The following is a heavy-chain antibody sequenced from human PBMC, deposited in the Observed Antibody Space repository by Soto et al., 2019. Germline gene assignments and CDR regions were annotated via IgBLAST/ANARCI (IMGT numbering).Heavy chain of an antibody. Sequence: QVQLVESGGGVVQPGRSLRLSCAASGFTFSSYGMHWVRQAPGKGLEWVAVIWYDGSNKYYADSVKGRFTISRDNSKNXLXLXTNSLRAEDTAVYYCARDRSRVYCSGGSCYSGYFDYWGQGTLVTVSS. D-gene: IGHD2-15*01. CDR2: IWYDGSNK. CDR1: GFTFSSYG. J-gene: IGHJ4*02. V-gene: IGHV3-33*01. CDR3: ARDRSRVYCSGGSCYSGYFDY.